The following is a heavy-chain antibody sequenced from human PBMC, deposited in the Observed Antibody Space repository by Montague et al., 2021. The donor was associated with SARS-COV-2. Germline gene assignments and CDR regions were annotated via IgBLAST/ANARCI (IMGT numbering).Heavy chain of an antibody. CDR2: IYYTEST. CDR3: AGQRASSPFDH. D-gene: IGHD6-13*01. CDR1: GGSISTSTYY. J-gene: IGHJ4*02. V-gene: IGHV4-39*01. Sequence: SETLSLTCTVSGGSISTSTYYWGWIRQPPGKELEWIGSIYYTESTFYYLSLKSLVTISVATSQNQFSLNLSAVAAADTAMYYCAGQRASSPFDHWGQGTLVTVSS.